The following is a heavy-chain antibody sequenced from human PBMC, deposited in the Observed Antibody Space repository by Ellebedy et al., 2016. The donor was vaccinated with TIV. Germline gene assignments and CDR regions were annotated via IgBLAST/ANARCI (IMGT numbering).Heavy chain of an antibody. Sequence: GGSLRLSCAASGFTFGTYSMNWIRQTPGKGLEWLSYISGSSGDTNYADSVRGRFTISRDNAKNSLYLQMNSLRAEDTAVYYCVRTARIADYWGQGTLVTVSS. D-gene: IGHD2-21*02. CDR1: GFTFGTYS. CDR3: VRTARIADY. J-gene: IGHJ4*02. CDR2: ISGSSGDT. V-gene: IGHV3-21*05.